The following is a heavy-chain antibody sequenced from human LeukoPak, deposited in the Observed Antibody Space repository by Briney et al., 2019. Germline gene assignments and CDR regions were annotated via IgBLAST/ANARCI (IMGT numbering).Heavy chain of an antibody. Sequence: PGGSLRLSCAASGFTFSSYGMHWVRQAPGKGLEWVAVISYDGSNKYYADSVKGRFTISRDNSKNTLYLQMNSLRAEDTAVYYCAKIAGGSTSGDAFDIWGQGTMVTVSS. CDR3: AKIAGGSTSGDAFDI. V-gene: IGHV3-30*18. CDR1: GFTFSSYG. CDR2: ISYDGSNK. D-gene: IGHD2-2*01. J-gene: IGHJ3*02.